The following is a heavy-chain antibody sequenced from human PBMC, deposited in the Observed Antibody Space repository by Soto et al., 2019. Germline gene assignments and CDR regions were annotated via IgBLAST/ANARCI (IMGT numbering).Heavy chain of an antibody. CDR3: ARELGQQLVDY. CDR2: INAYNGNT. CDR1: GYTFKSYG. Sequence: QVQLVQSGAEVKKPGASVKVSCKASGYTFKSYGISWVRQAPGQGLEWMGWINAYNGNTKYAQKRQGRGTMTTATSTSTAYMELRSLRADDTAVYYRARELGQQLVDYWGQGPLVTVSS. J-gene: IGHJ4*02. D-gene: IGHD6-13*01. V-gene: IGHV1-18*01.